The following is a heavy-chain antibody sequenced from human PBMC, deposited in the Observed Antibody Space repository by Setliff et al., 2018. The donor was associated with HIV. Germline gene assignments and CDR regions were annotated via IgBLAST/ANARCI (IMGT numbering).Heavy chain of an antibody. V-gene: IGHV3-21*01. CDR3: ARDRYSVTTARFNWFDP. J-gene: IGHJ5*02. D-gene: IGHD4-4*01. Sequence: GESLKISCAASGFSFINYNMNWTRQAPGKGLEWVASISSSSYYIYYADSVKGRFTISRDNAENSVWLQMNSLRAEDTAVYFCARDRYSVTTARFNWFDPWGQGTLVTVSS. CDR1: GFSFINYN. CDR2: ISSSSYYI.